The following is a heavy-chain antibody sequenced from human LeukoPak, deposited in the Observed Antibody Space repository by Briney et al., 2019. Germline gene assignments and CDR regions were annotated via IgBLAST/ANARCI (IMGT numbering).Heavy chain of an antibody. CDR1: GGSISSGGYS. D-gene: IGHD3-10*01. V-gene: IGHV4-30-2*01. CDR3: ARGSLWFGESSPYNWFDP. Sequence: PSQTLSLTCAVSGGSISSGGYSWSWIRQPPGKGLEWIGYIYHSGSTYYNPSLKSRVTISVDRSKNQSSLKLSSVTAADTAVYYCARGSLWFGESSPYNWFDPWGQGTLVTVSS. J-gene: IGHJ5*02. CDR2: IYHSGST.